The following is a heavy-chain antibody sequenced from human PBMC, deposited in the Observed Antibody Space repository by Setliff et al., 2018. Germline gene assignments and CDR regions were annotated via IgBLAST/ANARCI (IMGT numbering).Heavy chain of an antibody. Sequence: SETLSLTCTVSGYSISSGYIWGWIRQPPGKGLEWIGHIYIGGSANYNPSLKSRVTMTIDTSKNQFSLKLNSVTAADMAVYYCAREQWLDPPGYYYMDVWAKGTTVTVSS. D-gene: IGHD6-19*01. CDR3: AREQWLDPPGYYYMDV. J-gene: IGHJ6*03. CDR2: IYIGGSA. CDR1: GYSISSGYI. V-gene: IGHV4-38-2*02.